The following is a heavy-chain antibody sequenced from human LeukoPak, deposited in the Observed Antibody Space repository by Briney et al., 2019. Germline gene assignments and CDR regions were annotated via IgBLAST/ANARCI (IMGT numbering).Heavy chain of an antibody. Sequence: GGSLRLSCAASGFTFSSYSMNWVRQAPGKGLEWVSSISSSSSYIYYADSVKGRFTISRDNAKNSLYLQMNSLRAEDTAVYYCARGHRHYYDSSGYHTQYYYYWGQGTLVTVSS. D-gene: IGHD3-22*01. V-gene: IGHV3-21*01. CDR2: ISSSSSYI. J-gene: IGHJ4*02. CDR1: GFTFSSYS. CDR3: ARGHRHYYDSSGYHTQYYYY.